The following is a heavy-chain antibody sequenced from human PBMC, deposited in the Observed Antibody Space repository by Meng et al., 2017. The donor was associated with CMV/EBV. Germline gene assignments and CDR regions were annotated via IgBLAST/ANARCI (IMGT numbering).Heavy chain of an antibody. Sequence: GSLKISGAASGFTVSSNYMSWVRQAPGKGLEWVSVIYSGGSTYYADSVKGRFTISRDNSKNTLYLQMNSLRAEDTAVYYCARARKYYYDTPGDFDYWGQGTLVTVSS. J-gene: IGHJ4*02. CDR3: ARARKYYYDTPGDFDY. V-gene: IGHV3-66*02. CDR2: IYSGGST. CDR1: GFTVSSNY. D-gene: IGHD3-22*01.